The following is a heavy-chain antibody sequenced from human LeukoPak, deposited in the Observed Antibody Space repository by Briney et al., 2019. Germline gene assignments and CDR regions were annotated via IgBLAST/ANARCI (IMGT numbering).Heavy chain of an antibody. J-gene: IGHJ4*02. CDR1: GFTVSSNY. V-gene: IGHV3-53*01. CDR3: ARGHRYYYDSSGYYFDY. D-gene: IGHD3-22*01. Sequence: GGSLRLSCAASGFTVSSNYMSWVRQAPGKGLEWVSVIYSGGSTYYADSVKGRFTISRDNSKNTLYLQMNSLRAEDTAVYYCARGHRYYYDSSGYYFDYWGQGTLVTVSS. CDR2: IYSGGST.